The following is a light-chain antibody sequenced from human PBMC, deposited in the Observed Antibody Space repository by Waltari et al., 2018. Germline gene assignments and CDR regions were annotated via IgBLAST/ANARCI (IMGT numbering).Light chain of an antibody. CDR1: KLGDKY. CDR2: QDS. J-gene: IGLJ2*01. CDR3: QAWDSSTYVV. V-gene: IGLV3-1*01. Sequence: SYELTQPPSVSVSPGQTASITCPCGKLGDKYACWYQQKPGQSPVLVIYQDSKRPSGIPERFSGSNSGNTATLTISGTQAMDEADYYCQAWDSSTYVVFGGGTKLTVL.